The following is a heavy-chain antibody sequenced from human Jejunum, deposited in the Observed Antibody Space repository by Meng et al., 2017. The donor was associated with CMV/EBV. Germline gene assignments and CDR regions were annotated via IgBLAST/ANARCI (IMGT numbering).Heavy chain of an antibody. CDR2: INTYNGNT. D-gene: IGHD2-21*01. J-gene: IGHJ3*01. CDR3: ARSYTSYSFFDF. CDR1: GYKLINYG. V-gene: IGHV1-18*01. Sequence: ASGYKLINYGVAWVRQAPGQGLEWMGWINTYNGNTNYVQSLQGRVSMTTDTSTTTVYMELRSLRSDDTALYYRARSYTSYSFFDFWGQGTMVTVSS.